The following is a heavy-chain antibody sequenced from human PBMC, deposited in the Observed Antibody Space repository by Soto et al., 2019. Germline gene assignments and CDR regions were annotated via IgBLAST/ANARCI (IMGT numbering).Heavy chain of an antibody. V-gene: IGHV1-24*01. CDR1: GYTLTELS. J-gene: IGHJ5*02. CDR2: FDPEDGET. Sequence: ASVKVSCKVSGYTLTELSMHWVRQAPGKGLEWMGGFDPEDGETIYAQKFQGRVTMTEDTSTDTAYMELSSLRSEDTAVYYCATYTPITIFGVVPPSPNWFDPWGQGTLVTVSS. CDR3: ATYTPITIFGVVPPSPNWFDP. D-gene: IGHD3-3*01.